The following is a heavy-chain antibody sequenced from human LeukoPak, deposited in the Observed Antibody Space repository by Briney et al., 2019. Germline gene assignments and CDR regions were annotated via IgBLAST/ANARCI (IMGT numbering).Heavy chain of an antibody. CDR3: ARVLYGSGYYYGMDV. D-gene: IGHD3-16*01. Sequence: GESLKISCKGSGYSFTSYWIGCVRPMPGKGLEWMGIIYPGDSDTRYSPSFQGQVTISADKSISTAYLQWSSLKASDTAMYYCARVLYGSGYYYGMDVWGKGTTVTVSS. V-gene: IGHV5-51*01. CDR2: IYPGDSDT. J-gene: IGHJ6*04. CDR1: GYSFTSYW.